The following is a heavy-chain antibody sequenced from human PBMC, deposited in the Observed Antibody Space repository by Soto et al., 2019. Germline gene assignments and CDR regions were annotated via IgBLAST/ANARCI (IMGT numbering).Heavy chain of an antibody. V-gene: IGHV3-7*03. D-gene: IGHD2-2*03. CDR3: ARHGFHRDPLDL. J-gene: IGHJ3*01. CDR2: IKQDGGET. CDR1: GFSFTNHW. Sequence: EMQLEESGGGLVQPGGSRRLSCEASGFSFTNHWMSWVRQAPGKGLEWLANIKQDGGETYYLESVKGRFSISRDNAKDSVYLQMSGLRAEVTAVYYCARHGFHRDPLDLWGQGTLVTVSS.